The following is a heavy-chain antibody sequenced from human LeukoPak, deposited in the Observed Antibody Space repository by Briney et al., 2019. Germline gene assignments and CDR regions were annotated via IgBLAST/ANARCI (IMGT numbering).Heavy chain of an antibody. D-gene: IGHD3-10*01. V-gene: IGHV3-30*18. CDR3: AKGDSGLLWFGESALIDY. CDR1: GFTFRSYG. CDR2: ISYDGSNK. J-gene: IGHJ4*02. Sequence: PGRSLRLSCAASGFTFRSYGMHWVRQAPGKGLEWVAVISYDGSNKYYADSVKGRFNISRDNSKNTLYLQMNSLRAEDTAVYYCAKGDSGLLWFGESALIDYWGQGTLVTVSS.